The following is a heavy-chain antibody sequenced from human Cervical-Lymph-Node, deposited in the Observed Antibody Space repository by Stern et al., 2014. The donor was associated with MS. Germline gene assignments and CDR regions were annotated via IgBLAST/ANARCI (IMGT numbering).Heavy chain of an antibody. D-gene: IGHD2-15*01. CDR1: GGSFSGYY. J-gene: IGHJ4*02. CDR3: ARGWWYVYSDY. V-gene: IGHV4-34*01. Sequence: QVQLQQWGAGLLKPSETLSLTCAVYGGSFSGYYWSWIRQPPGKGLEWIGEINHGGSTNYNPSLKSRVTISVATSKNQFSLKLSSVTAADTAVYYCARGWWYVYSDYWGQGTLVTVSS. CDR2: INHGGST.